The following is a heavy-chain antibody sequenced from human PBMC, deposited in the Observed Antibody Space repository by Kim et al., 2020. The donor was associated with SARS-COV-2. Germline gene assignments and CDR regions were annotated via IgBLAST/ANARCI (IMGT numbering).Heavy chain of an antibody. Sequence: GGSLRLSCAASGFTFSSYGMHWVRQAPGKGLEWVAVIWYDGSNKYYADSVKGRFTISRDNSKNTLYLQMNSLRAEDTAVYYCARWAGTAGYYYYGMDVWGQGTTVTVSS. CDR1: GFTFSSYG. CDR3: ARWAGTAGYYYYGMDV. V-gene: IGHV3-33*01. D-gene: IGHD6-19*01. J-gene: IGHJ6*02. CDR2: IWYDGSNK.